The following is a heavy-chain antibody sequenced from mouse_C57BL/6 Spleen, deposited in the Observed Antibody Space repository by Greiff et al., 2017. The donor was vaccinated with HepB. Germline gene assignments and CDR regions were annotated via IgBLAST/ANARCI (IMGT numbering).Heavy chain of an antibody. CDR2: INYDGSST. V-gene: IGHV5-16*01. CDR1: GFTFSDYY. D-gene: IGHD4-1*01. Sequence: EVKLMESEGGLVQPGSSMKLSCTASGFTFSDYYMAWVRQVPEKGLEWVANINYDGSSTYYLDSLKSRFIISRDNAKNILYLQMSSLKSEDTATYYCARPNWDNYAMDYWGQGTSVTVSS. J-gene: IGHJ4*01. CDR3: ARPNWDNYAMDY.